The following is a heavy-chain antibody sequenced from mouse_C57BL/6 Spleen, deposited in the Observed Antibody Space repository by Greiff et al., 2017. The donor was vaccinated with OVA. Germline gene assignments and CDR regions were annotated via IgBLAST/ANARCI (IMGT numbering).Heavy chain of an antibody. CDR3: VKAEARYFDV. CDR2: IRHKANGYTT. J-gene: IGHJ1*03. Sequence: EVQVVESGGGLVQPGASLRLSCAASGFTFTDYYMSWVRQPPGKAPEWLALIRHKANGYTTEYTASVKGRFTISRDNSPYILYLQLTTLRADDSASYYCVKAEARYFDVWGTGTTVTVSS. V-gene: IGHV7-4*01. CDR1: GFTFTDYY.